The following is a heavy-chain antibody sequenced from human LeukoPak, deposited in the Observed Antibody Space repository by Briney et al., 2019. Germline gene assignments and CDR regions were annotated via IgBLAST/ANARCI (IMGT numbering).Heavy chain of an antibody. D-gene: IGHD6-13*01. Sequence: PSETLSPTCTVSGGSVSSGTYYWVWIRQPPGKGLEWIGSVYYTGTTYYTPSLKSRVTTSVDTIKNQFSLKLNSVTAADTAVYYCAVSRSSSWGYYYYGMDVWGQGTTATVSS. CDR2: VYYTGTT. CDR1: GGSVSSGTYY. CDR3: AVSRSSSWGYYYYGMDV. V-gene: IGHV4-39*01. J-gene: IGHJ6*02.